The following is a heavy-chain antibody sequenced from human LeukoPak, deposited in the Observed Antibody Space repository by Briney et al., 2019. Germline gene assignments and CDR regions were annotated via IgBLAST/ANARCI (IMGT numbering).Heavy chain of an antibody. CDR2: IYHSGST. V-gene: IGHV4-38-2*02. CDR1: GCSISSGYY. CDR3: ARDGATGTTKAFDI. Sequence: SETLSLTCTVSGCSISSGYYWGWIRQPPGKGLEWIGSIYHSGSTYYNPSLKSRVTISVDTSKNQFSLKLSSVTAADTAVYYCARDGATGTTKAFDIWGQGTMVTVSS. D-gene: IGHD1-7*01. J-gene: IGHJ3*02.